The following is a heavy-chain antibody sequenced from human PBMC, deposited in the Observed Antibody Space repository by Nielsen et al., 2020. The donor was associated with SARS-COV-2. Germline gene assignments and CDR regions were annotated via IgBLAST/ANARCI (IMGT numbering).Heavy chain of an antibody. J-gene: IGHJ4*02. Sequence: SETLSLTCTVSGCSISSSSYYWGWIRQPPGKGLEWIGSIYYSGSTYYNPSLKSRVTISVDTSKNQFSLKLSSVTAADTAVYYCARLYGDSMFDYWGQGTLVTVSS. CDR2: IYYSGST. V-gene: IGHV4-39*01. CDR1: GCSISSSSYY. D-gene: IGHD4-17*01. CDR3: ARLYGDSMFDY.